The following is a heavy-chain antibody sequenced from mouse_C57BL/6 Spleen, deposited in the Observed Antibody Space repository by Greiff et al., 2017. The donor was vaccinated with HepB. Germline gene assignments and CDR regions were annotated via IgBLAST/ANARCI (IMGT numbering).Heavy chain of an antibody. D-gene: IGHD5-1*01. J-gene: IGHJ2*01. CDR1: GFNIKDDY. CDR3: TTYLAAFDY. Sequence: DVQLQESGAELVRPGASVKLSCTASGFNIKDDYMHWVKQRPEQGLEWIGWIDPENGDTEYASKFQGKATITADTSSNTAYLQLSSLTSEDTAVYYCTTYLAAFDYWGQGTTLTVSS. V-gene: IGHV14-4*01. CDR2: IDPENGDT.